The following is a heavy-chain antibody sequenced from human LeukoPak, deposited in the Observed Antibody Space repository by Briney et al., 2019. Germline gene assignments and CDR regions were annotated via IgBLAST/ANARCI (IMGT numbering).Heavy chain of an antibody. V-gene: IGHV4-39*07. CDR3: ASPGNHYHYMDV. Sequence: SETLSLTCTVSGASVSGSAYYWGWIRQPPGKGLEWIGNIYYSGSTYYNESLESRVTISIDTSKNQFSLKLTSVTAADTAVYYCASPGNHYHYMDVWGKGTTVTVSS. CDR1: GASVSGSAYY. D-gene: IGHD1-14*01. CDR2: IYYSGST. J-gene: IGHJ6*03.